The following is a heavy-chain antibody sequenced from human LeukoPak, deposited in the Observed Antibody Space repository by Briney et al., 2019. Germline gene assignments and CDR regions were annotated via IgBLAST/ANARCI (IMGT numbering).Heavy chain of an antibody. CDR2: ISAYNGNT. CDR3: ARAEYNWNSFSYVDY. V-gene: IGHV1-18*01. D-gene: IGHD1-7*01. CDR1: GYTFTSYG. Sequence: GASVKVSCKASGYTFTSYGISWVRQAPGQGLEWMGWISAYNGNTNYAQKLQGRVTMTTDTSTSTAYMELRSLRSDDTAVYYCARAEYNWNSFSYVDYWGQGTLVTVSS. J-gene: IGHJ4*02.